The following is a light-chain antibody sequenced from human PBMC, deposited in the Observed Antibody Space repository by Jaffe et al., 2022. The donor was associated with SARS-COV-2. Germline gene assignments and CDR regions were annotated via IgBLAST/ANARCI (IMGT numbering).Light chain of an antibody. CDR2: KAS. CDR3: QQYNSYSPECT. V-gene: IGKV1-5*03. J-gene: IGKJ3*01. CDR1: QSISSW. Sequence: DIQMTQSPSTLSASVGDRVTITCRASQSISSWLAWYQQKPGKAPKLLIYKASSLESGVPSRFSGSGSGTEFTLTISSLQPDDFATYYCQQYNSYSPECTFGPGTKVDIK.